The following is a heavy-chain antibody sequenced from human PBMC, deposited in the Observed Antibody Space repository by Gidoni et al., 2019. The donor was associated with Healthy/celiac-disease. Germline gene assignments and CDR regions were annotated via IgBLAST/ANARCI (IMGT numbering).Heavy chain of an antibody. CDR1: GGSISSYY. Sequence: QVQLQESGPGLVKPSETLSLTCTVSGGSISSYYWSWIRQPPGKGLEWIGYIYYSGSTNYNPSLKSRVTISVDTSKNQFALKLSSVTAADTAVYYCARGVGYCSGGSCLNHYCYGMDVWGQGTTVTVSS. V-gene: IGHV4-59*01. CDR3: ARGVGYCSGGSCLNHYCYGMDV. CDR2: IYYSGST. J-gene: IGHJ6*02. D-gene: IGHD2-15*01.